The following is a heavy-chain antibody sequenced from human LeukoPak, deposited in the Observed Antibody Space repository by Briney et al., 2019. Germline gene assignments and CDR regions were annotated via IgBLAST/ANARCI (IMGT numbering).Heavy chain of an antibody. CDR1: GFTFSSYT. Sequence: GGSLRLSCAASGFTFSSYTMNWVRQAPGKGLEWVSSISSSSSYIYYADSMKGRFTISRDNAKNSVYLQMNSLRAGDTAVYYRAREGFCSGGSCYSGNAFDIWGQGTMVTVSS. V-gene: IGHV3-21*01. D-gene: IGHD2-15*01. CDR2: ISSSSSYI. CDR3: AREGFCSGGSCYSGNAFDI. J-gene: IGHJ3*02.